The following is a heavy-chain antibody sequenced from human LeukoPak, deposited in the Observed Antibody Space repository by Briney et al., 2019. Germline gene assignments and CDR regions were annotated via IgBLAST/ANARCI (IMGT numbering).Heavy chain of an antibody. CDR1: GFTFSDYA. CDR3: ARGGHGHTQNDY. V-gene: IGHV3-64D*09. D-gene: IGHD5-24*01. J-gene: IGHJ4*02. CDR2: INDNAKRT. Sequence: GGSLRLSCSGSGFTFSDYAMHWVRQAPGKGLEYVSGINDNAKRTHDADSLKGRITISRDNSKNTLYLQMTSLRVDDTALYYCARGGHGHTQNDYWGREPWSPSPQ.